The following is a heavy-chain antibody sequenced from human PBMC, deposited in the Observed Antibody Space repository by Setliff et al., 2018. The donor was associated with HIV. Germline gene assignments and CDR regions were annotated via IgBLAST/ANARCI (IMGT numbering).Heavy chain of an antibody. V-gene: IGHV4-4*07. CDR1: GASVGNYF. Sequence: SETLSLTCTVTGASVGNYFWSWIRQSAGKGLEWIGRMYTTVDAAYNPSLKSRVIMSVDTSKNQISLKLTSVAAADTAMYYCARDPAIYFDFWGQGVLVTVSS. CDR2: MYTTVDA. D-gene: IGHD2-2*01. J-gene: IGHJ4*02. CDR3: ARDPAIYFDF.